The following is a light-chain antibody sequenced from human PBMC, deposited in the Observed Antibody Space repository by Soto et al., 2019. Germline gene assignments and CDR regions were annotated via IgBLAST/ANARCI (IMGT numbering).Light chain of an antibody. V-gene: IGLV2-23*02. CDR2: EVS. Sequence: QSVLTQPASVSGSPGQSITISCTGTSSDVGSYNLVSWYQQHPGKAPKLMIYEVSKRPSGVSNRFPGSKSGNTASLTISGLQAEDEADYYCCSYAGSSTNVVFGGGTKLTVL. J-gene: IGLJ2*01. CDR3: CSYAGSSTNVV. CDR1: SSDVGSYNL.